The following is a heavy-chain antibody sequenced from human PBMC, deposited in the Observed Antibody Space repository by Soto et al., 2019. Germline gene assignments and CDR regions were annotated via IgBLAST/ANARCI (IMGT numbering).Heavy chain of an antibody. V-gene: IGHV3-23*01. CDR2: ISGSGGST. J-gene: IGHJ4*02. CDR1: GFTFSSYA. Sequence: PGGSLRLSCAASGFTFSSYAMSWVRQAPGKGLEWVSAISGSGGSTYYADSVKGRFTISRDNSKNTLYLQMNSPRAEDTAVYYCAKDWNRAVAGTSDYWGQGTLVTVSS. D-gene: IGHD6-19*01. CDR3: AKDWNRAVAGTSDY.